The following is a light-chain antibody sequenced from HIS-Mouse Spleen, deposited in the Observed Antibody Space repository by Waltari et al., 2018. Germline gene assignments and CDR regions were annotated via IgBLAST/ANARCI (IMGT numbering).Light chain of an antibody. J-gene: IGLJ2*01. CDR3: CSYAGSSTFEV. V-gene: IGLV2-23*03. CDR1: SSYVGSYNL. Sequence: QSALTQPASVSGSPGQSITISCTGTSSYVGSYNLVSWYQQPPGKAPQLMIYEGSKRPSGVSNRFSGSKSGNTASLTISGLQAEDEADYYCCSYAGSSTFEVFGGGTKLTVL. CDR2: EGS.